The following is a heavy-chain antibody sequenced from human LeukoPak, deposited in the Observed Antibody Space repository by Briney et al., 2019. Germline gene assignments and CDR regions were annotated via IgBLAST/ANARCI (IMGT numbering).Heavy chain of an antibody. CDR2: IYHSGST. J-gene: IGHJ6*03. CDR1: GGSISSGGYY. CDR3: ARECGFDRACYMDV. V-gene: IGHV4-30-2*01. D-gene: IGHD3-10*01. Sequence: PSETLSLTCTVSGGSISSGGYYWSWIRQPPGKGLEWIGYIYHSGSTYYNPSLKSRVTISVDRSKNQFSLKLSSVTAADTAVYYCARECGFDRACYMDVWGKGTTVTVSS.